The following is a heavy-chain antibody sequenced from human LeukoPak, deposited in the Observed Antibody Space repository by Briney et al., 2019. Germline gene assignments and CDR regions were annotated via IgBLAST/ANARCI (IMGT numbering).Heavy chain of an antibody. CDR2: IYYSGST. J-gene: IGHJ5*02. CDR1: GGSISSCY. Sequence: SETLSLTCTVSGGSISSCYWSWIRQPPGKGLEWIGYIYYSGSTNYNPSLKSRVTISVDTSKNQFSLKLSSVTAADTAVYCCARTVGGYNDYGDYGRFDPWGQGTLVTVSS. CDR3: ARTVGGYNDYGDYGRFDP. D-gene: IGHD4-17*01. V-gene: IGHV4-59*01.